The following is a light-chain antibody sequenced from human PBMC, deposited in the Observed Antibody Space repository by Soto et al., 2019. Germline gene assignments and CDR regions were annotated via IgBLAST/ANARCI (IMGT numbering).Light chain of an antibody. V-gene: IGLV2-14*03. CDR2: DVS. CDR1: SSDVGGFNF. CDR3: SSYTSSSTVV. J-gene: IGLJ2*01. Sequence: QSALTQPASVSGSPGQSITISCTGTSSDVGGFNFVSWYQHHPDKAPKLMIYDVSNRPSGVSNRFSGSKSGNTASLTSSGLLPDDEADYYCSSYTSSSTVVFGGGTKVTVL.